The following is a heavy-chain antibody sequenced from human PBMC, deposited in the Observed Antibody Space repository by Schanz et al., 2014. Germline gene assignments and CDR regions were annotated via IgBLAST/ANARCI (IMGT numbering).Heavy chain of an antibody. V-gene: IGHV3-23*03. CDR1: GFTFSSYA. J-gene: IGHJ3*02. CDR3: AKGRFGELSAFDI. Sequence: VQLLESGGGLVQPGGSLRLSCAASGFTFSSYAMSWVRQAPGRGLEWVSIIFTDGRTYYADSVKGRFTISRDSSKNTLYLQMNSLRAEDTAVYYCAKGRFGELSAFDIWGQGTMVTVSS. CDR2: IIFTDGRT. D-gene: IGHD3-10*01.